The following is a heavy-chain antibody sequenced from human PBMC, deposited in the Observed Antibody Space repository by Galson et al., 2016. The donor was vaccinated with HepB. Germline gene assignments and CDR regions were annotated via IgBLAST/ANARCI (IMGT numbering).Heavy chain of an antibody. CDR3: AREAEFYDSTGYFPPFAY. V-gene: IGHV3-48*03. D-gene: IGHD3-22*01. Sequence: SLRLSCAGSGFTFSRYNMNWVRQAPGKGLEWLADISISGSTVYYADSVKGRFTISRDNDKNSVYLQMDSLRDEDTAVYYCAREAEFYDSTGYFPPFAYWGQGILVTGSS. CDR1: GFTFSRYN. CDR2: ISISGSTV. J-gene: IGHJ4*02.